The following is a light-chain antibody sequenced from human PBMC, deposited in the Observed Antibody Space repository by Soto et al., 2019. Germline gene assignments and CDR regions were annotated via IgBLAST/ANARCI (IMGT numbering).Light chain of an antibody. CDR1: QDINKN. Sequence: VHMTQSPSSLSASVGYRVTITCQASQDINKNLIWYQQKQGKAPKLLIYDASDLETGVPSRFSGSGYGTGFNFTVSSLQTEDFATYYCQQYESLPLTFGQGTRLEIK. V-gene: IGKV1-33*01. CDR3: QQYESLPLT. CDR2: DAS. J-gene: IGKJ5*01.